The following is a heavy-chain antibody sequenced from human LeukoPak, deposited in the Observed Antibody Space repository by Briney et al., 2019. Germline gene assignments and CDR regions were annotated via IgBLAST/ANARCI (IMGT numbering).Heavy chain of an antibody. CDR2: ISSSSSYI. Sequence: GGSLRLSCAASGFTFSSYSMNWVRQAPGKGLEWVSSISSSSSYIYYADSVKGRFTISRDNAKNSLYLQMNSLRAEDTAVYYCARDVLYSYGYTDVGWFDPWGQGTLVTVSS. J-gene: IGHJ5*02. V-gene: IGHV3-21*01. CDR3: ARDVLYSYGYTDVGWFDP. CDR1: GFTFSSYS. D-gene: IGHD5-18*01.